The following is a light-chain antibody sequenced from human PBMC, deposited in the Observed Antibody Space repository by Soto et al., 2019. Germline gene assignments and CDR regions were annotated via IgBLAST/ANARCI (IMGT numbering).Light chain of an antibody. Sequence: QSVLTQPPSVSGAPGQRVTISCTNIAADFDVLWYQQLPGTAPKLPINANDNRPAGVTDRFSGSKSGSSASLAITGLRAEDEATYYCQSFDRSQTYDNRLSGVFGGGTKHTVL. CDR3: QSFDRSQTYDNRLSGV. CDR1: NIAADFD. CDR2: AND. V-gene: IGLV1-40*01. J-gene: IGLJ3*02.